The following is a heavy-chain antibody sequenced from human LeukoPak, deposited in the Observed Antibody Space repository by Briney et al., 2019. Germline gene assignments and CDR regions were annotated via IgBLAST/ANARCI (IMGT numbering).Heavy chain of an antibody. CDR2: MYNSGST. CDR1: GGSISSYY. J-gene: IGHJ5*02. V-gene: IGHV4-4*07. D-gene: IGHD6-19*01. Sequence: SKTLSLTCTVSGGSISSYYWSWIRQPAGKGLEWIGRMYNSGSTNYNPSLKSRVTMSIDTSKNQFSLNLTSVTAADTAIYYCARDSSDWYRWFDPWGQGTLVTVSS. CDR3: ARDSSDWYRWFDP.